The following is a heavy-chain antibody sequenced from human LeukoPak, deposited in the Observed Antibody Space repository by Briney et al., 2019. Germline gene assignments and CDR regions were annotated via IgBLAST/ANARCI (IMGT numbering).Heavy chain of an antibody. Sequence: GASVKVSCKASGYTFTSYDINWVRQATGQGLDWMGWMNPNSGDTAYAQKFQGRVTITRNTSISTAYMELSSLRSEDTAVYYCARVLDYDFWSGYYNWGQGTLVTVSS. D-gene: IGHD3-3*01. CDR2: MNPNSGDT. CDR1: GYTFTSYD. J-gene: IGHJ4*02. V-gene: IGHV1-8*03. CDR3: ARVLDYDFWSGYYN.